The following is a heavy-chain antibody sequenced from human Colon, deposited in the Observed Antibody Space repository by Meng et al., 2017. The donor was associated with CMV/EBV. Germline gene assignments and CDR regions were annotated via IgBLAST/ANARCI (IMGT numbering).Heavy chain of an antibody. Sequence: GGSLRLSCAASGFTFSDHVMSWVRQAPGKGLEWVADISSRGDKRDYADSVKGRFTISRDNFRNTVILQMSSMKVEDTAVYYCARGQFLHYFDDWGRGTLVPSPQ. CDR2: ISSRGDKR. V-gene: IGHV3-23*01. D-gene: IGHD2/OR15-2a*01. CDR3: ARGQFLHYFDD. CDR1: GFTFSDHV. J-gene: IGHJ4*02.